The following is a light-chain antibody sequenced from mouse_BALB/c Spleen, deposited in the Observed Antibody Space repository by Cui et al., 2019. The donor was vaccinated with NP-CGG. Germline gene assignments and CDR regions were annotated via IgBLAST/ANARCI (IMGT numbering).Light chain of an antibody. CDR3: ALWYSNHWV. J-gene: IGLJ1*01. V-gene: IGLV1*01. Sequence: QAVVTREYEVTTSPGETVKLTCRSSTGAVTTSNYAHWLQEIPDHLFTGLIGGTNNRPPGVPARFSGSLIGDKAALTIPGAQTEDEAIYFCALWYSNHWVFGGGTKLTVL. CDR2: GTN. CDR1: TGAVTTSNY.